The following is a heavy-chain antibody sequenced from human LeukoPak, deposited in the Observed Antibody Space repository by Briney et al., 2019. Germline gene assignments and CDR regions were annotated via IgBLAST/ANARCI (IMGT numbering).Heavy chain of an antibody. CDR1: GFTFSSYG. Sequence: PGGTLRLSCAASGFTFSSYGMSWVRQAPGKGLEWVSAISGRGGSTYYADSVKGRFTFSRDNSKNTLYLQMNSLRAEDTAVYYCAKLSEGRIQLWDPHFDYWGQGTLVTVSS. J-gene: IGHJ4*02. CDR2: ISGRGGST. CDR3: AKLSEGRIQLWDPHFDY. D-gene: IGHD5-18*01. V-gene: IGHV3-23*01.